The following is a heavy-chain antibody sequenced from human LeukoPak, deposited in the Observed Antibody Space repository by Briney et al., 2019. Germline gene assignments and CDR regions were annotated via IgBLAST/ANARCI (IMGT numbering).Heavy chain of an antibody. D-gene: IGHD2-15*01. CDR1: GFTFNNFA. J-gene: IGHJ5*02. V-gene: IGHV3-23*01. CDR2: IIGSGGST. Sequence: GGSLTLSCVASGFTFNNFAMTWVRQAPGKGLEWVSTIIGSGGSTDYADSVKGRFTISRDNSKDTLFLQMDSLRVEDTAVYYCATFCSGGDCYSFAPWGQGTLVTVSS. CDR3: ATFCSGGDCYSFAP.